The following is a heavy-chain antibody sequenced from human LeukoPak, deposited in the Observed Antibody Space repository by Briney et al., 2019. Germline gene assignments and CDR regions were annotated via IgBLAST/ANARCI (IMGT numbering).Heavy chain of an antibody. J-gene: IGHJ3*02. D-gene: IGHD3-16*02. Sequence: ASVKVSCKASGYIFTSYYMHWVRQAPGQGLEWMGIINPGDGSTRYAQKFQGRVTMTRDLSTSTVYMELSSLRSEDTAVYYCARGFSPQFGGVIGDAFDIWGQGTMVTVSS. CDR3: ARGFSPQFGGVIGDAFDI. CDR1: GYIFTSYY. CDR2: INPGDGST. V-gene: IGHV1-46*01.